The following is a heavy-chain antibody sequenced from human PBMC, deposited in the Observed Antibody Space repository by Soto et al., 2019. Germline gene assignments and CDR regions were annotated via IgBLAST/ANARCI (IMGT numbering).Heavy chain of an antibody. J-gene: IGHJ3*02. CDR2: IKQDGSAR. Sequence: EVQLVESGGGLVQPGGSLRLSCAASGFTFSSYWMSWVRQTPGKGLEWVANIKQDGSARYSVDSVKGRFTFSRGNAKNSLYLQMYRLRVDVSAMYFGARDSVYFRIPGCKGEAFDIGGQGTMVTVSS. V-gene: IGHV3-7*05. D-gene: IGHD3-9*01. CDR3: ARDSVYFRIPGCKGEAFDI. CDR1: GFTFSSYW.